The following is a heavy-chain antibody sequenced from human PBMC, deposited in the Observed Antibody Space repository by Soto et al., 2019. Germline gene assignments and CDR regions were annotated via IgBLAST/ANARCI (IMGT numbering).Heavy chain of an antibody. CDR1: GFTFSSYA. CDR3: AKGKSSSSSGDYFDY. D-gene: IGHD6-6*01. J-gene: IGHJ4*02. V-gene: IGHV3-23*01. CDR2: ISGSCGST. Sequence: GGSLRLSCAASGFTFSSYAMSWVRQAPGKGLEWVSAISGSCGSTYYADSVKGRFTISRDNSKNTLYLQMNSLRAEDTAVYYCAKGKSSSSSGDYFDYWGQGTLVTVSS.